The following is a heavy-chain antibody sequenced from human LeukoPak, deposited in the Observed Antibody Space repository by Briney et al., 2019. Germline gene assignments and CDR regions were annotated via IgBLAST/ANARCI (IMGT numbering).Heavy chain of an antibody. Sequence: SETLSLTCTVSGGSVSSSSYYWAWIRQPPGKGLEWIGSVYYDGGTSYSPSLKSRVTVPVDTSRNQFSLRLRSVTAADTAVYYCARSTGYYYGSGMRAFDIWGQGTMVTVSS. CDR3: ARSTGYYYGSGMRAFDI. J-gene: IGHJ3*02. CDR2: VYYDGGT. D-gene: IGHD3-10*01. CDR1: GGSVSSSSYY. V-gene: IGHV4-39*07.